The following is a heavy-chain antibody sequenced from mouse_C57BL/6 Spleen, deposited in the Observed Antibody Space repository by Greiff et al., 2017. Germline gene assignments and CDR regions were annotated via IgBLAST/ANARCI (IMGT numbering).Heavy chain of an antibody. J-gene: IGHJ3*01. CDR3: ARWDDYDEGFAY. CDR2: IYPGSGNT. Sequence: VQLQQSGAELVRPGASVKLSCKASGYTFTDYYINWVKQRPGQGLEWIARIYPGSGNTYYNEKFKGKATLTAEKSSSTAYMQLSSLTSEDSAVYFCARWDDYDEGFAYWGQGTLVTVSA. D-gene: IGHD2-4*01. V-gene: IGHV1-76*01. CDR1: GYTFTDYY.